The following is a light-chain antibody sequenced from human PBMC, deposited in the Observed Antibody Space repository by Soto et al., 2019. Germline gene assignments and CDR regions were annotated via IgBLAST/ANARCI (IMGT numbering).Light chain of an antibody. V-gene: IGKV3-11*01. CDR1: QSVDTS. J-gene: IGKJ3*01. Sequence: DIVLTQSPATLSLSPGERATLSCRASQSVDTSLAWYQQKPVQAPRLLIYDASNRAAGIPARFSGSGSGTDITLTISSLEPEDFAVYYCQHRTSWPPTFGPGTKVHIK. CDR3: QHRTSWPPT. CDR2: DAS.